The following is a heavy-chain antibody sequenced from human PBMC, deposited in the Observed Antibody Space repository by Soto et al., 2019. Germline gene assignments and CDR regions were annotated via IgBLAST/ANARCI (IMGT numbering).Heavy chain of an antibody. Sequence: SETLSLTCTVSGGSINDFAYYWGWIRQAPGKGLEWIGTVYHNENTYYNPSLKSRITISADTAKNQFSLNLRSVTAADTAIYFCARRERYYGSPGWFDPWGQGTPVTVSS. CDR3: ARRERYYGSPGWFDP. J-gene: IGHJ5*02. D-gene: IGHD3-16*01. CDR2: VYHNENT. CDR1: GGSINDFAYY. V-gene: IGHV4-39*01.